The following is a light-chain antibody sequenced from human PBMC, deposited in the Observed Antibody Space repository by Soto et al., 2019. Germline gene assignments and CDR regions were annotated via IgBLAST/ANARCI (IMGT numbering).Light chain of an antibody. CDR1: QSIIGW. V-gene: IGKV1-5*01. CDR3: QQYNSYSEA. J-gene: IGKJ1*01. CDR2: DAS. Sequence: DIQMTQSPSTLSASVGDRITITCRASQSIIGWLAWYQQKPGKAPKLLIYDASILESGVPSRFSGSGSGTEFTLTISSLQPDDFATYYCQQYNSYSEAFGQGTKVELK.